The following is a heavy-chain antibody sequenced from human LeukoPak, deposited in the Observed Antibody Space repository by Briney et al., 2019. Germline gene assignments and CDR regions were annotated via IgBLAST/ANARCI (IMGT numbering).Heavy chain of an antibody. Sequence: KPSETLSLTCAVYGGSFSGYYWSWIRQPPGKGLEWIGEINHSGSTNYNPSLKSRVTISVDTSKNQFSLKLSSVTAADTAVYYCARGHNPASTYYDFWSGYGFDYWGQGTLVTVSS. CDR3: ARGHNPASTYYDFWSGYGFDY. V-gene: IGHV4-34*01. CDR2: INHSGST. CDR1: GGSFSGYY. J-gene: IGHJ4*02. D-gene: IGHD3-3*01.